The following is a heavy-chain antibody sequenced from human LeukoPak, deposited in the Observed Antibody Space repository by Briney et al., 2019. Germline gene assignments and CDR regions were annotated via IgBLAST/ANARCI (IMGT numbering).Heavy chain of an antibody. Sequence: PGGSLRLSCVVSGFRFSSFAMSWVRQAPGKGLEWVSGLNGSGGATYYIDPAKGRFSISRDNSKNTMYLQMTNLRAEDTAVYYCAKDYGDFGSSYFCALDVWGPGTMVTVSS. CDR1: GFRFSSFA. D-gene: IGHD3-3*01. V-gene: IGHV3-23*01. CDR3: AKDYGDFGSSYFCALDV. J-gene: IGHJ3*01. CDR2: LNGSGGAT.